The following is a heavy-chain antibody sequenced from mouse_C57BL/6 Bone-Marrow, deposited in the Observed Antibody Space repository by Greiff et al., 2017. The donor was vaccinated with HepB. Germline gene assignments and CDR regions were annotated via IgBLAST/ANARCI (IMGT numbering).Heavy chain of an antibody. J-gene: IGHJ1*03. CDR1: GYSITSGYY. V-gene: IGHV3-6*01. Sequence: EVQLVESGPGLVKPSQSLSLTCSVTGYSITSGYYWNWIRQFPGNKLEWMGYISYDGSNNYNPSLKNRISITRDTSKNQFFLKLNSVTTEDTATYYCARARDGYYGSSYGYFDVWGTGTTVTVSS. D-gene: IGHD1-1*01. CDR3: ARARDGYYGSSYGYFDV. CDR2: ISYDGSN.